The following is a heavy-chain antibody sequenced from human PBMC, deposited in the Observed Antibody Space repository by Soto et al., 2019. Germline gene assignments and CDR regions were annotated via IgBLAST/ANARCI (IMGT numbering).Heavy chain of an antibody. CDR2: FDPEDGET. CDR3: ATEAHIAVAGQHTGAMDV. Sequence: QVQLVQSGAEVKKPGASVKVSCKVSGYTLTELSMHWVRQAPGKGLEWMGGFDPEDGETIYAQKFQGRVTMTEDTXTXTXXMELSSLRSEDTAVYYCATEAHIAVAGQHTGAMDVWGQGTTVTVSS. D-gene: IGHD6-19*01. J-gene: IGHJ6*02. CDR1: GYTLTELS. V-gene: IGHV1-24*01.